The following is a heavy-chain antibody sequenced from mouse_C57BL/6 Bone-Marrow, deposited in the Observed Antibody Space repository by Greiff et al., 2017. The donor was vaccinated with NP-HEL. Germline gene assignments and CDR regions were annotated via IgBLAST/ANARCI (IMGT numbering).Heavy chain of an antibody. J-gene: IGHJ2*01. Sequence: QVQLQQSGAELVKPGASVKMSCKASGYTFTTYPIEWVKQNHGKSLEWIGNFHPYNDDTEYNEKFKNKATLTVEKSSSTVYLVLSRLTSDDSSVYYCARGGTYWYYLDYWGQGTTLTVSS. D-gene: IGHD5-1*01. V-gene: IGHV1-47*01. CDR1: GYTFTTYP. CDR2: FHPYNDDT. CDR3: ARGGTYWYYLDY.